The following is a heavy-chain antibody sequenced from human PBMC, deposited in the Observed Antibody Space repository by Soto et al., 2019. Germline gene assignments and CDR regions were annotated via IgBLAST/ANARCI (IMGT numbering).Heavy chain of an antibody. CDR1: GFTFSSYA. J-gene: IGHJ4*02. CDR2: ISGSGGST. CDR3: AKDPPVPNSSGYIAPFDY. Sequence: PGGSLRLSCAASGFTFSSYAMSWVRQAPGKGLEWVSAISGSGGSTYYADSVKGRFTISRDNSKNTLYLQMNSLRAEDTAVYYCAKDPPVPNSSGYIAPFDYWGQGTLVTVSS. D-gene: IGHD3-22*01. V-gene: IGHV3-23*01.